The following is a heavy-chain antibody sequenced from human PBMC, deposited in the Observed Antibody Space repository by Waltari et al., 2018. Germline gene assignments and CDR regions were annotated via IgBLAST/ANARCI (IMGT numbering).Heavy chain of an antibody. J-gene: IGHJ6*02. CDR3: ARDLNAMDV. CDR1: GDSIIPYY. Sequence: QVQLQESGPGLVKPSETLSLTCTVSGDSIIPYYWSWSRQPPGKGLEWIGYISNTGTTNYNPSLKSRVTISADRSNNQFSLRLTSVTAADTAVYYCARDLNAMDVWGQGTTVTVSS. V-gene: IGHV4-59*01. CDR2: ISNTGTT.